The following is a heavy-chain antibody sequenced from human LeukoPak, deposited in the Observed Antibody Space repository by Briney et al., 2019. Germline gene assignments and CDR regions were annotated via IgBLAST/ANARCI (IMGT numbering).Heavy chain of an antibody. CDR1: GFTFSGYA. J-gene: IGHJ3*02. V-gene: IGHV3-23*01. CDR2: ISGSGGST. CDR3: AKGVVVVPAATNPTDAFDI. D-gene: IGHD2-2*01. Sequence: PGASLRLSCAASGFTFSGYAMSWVRQAPGKGLEWVSAISGSGGSTYYADSVKGRFTISRDNSKNTLYLQMNSLRAEDTAVYYCAKGVVVVPAATNPTDAFDIWGQGTMVTVSS.